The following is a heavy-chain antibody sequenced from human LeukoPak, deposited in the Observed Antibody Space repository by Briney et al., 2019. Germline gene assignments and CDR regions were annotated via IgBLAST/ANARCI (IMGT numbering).Heavy chain of an antibody. V-gene: IGHV4-31*03. J-gene: IGHJ5*02. Sequence: SQTLSLTCTVSGGSISGGGYYWSWIRQHPGKGLEWIGYIYYSGSTYYNPSLKSRVTISVDTSKNQFSLKLSSVTAADTAVYYCARRMVRGVAKYNWFDPWGQGTLVTVSS. CDR2: IYYSGST. CDR1: GGSISGGGYY. CDR3: ARRMVRGVAKYNWFDP. D-gene: IGHD3-10*01.